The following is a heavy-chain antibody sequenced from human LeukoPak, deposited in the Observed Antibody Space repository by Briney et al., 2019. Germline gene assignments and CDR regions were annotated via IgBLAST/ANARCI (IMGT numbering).Heavy chain of an antibody. D-gene: IGHD1-1*01. CDR3: ARDDWNDRDFDY. Sequence: GGSLRLSCAASGFTFSSYSMNWVRQAPGKGLEWVSSISSSSSYIYYADSVKGRFTISRDNAKNSLYPQMNGLRAEDTAVYYCARDDWNDRDFDYWGQGTLVTVSS. V-gene: IGHV3-21*01. CDR1: GFTFSSYS. CDR2: ISSSSSYI. J-gene: IGHJ4*02.